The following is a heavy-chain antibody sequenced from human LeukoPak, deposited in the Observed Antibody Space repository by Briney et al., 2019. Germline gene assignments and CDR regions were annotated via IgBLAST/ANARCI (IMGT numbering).Heavy chain of an antibody. CDR3: ARDSIAAAGTMDY. V-gene: IGHV1-69*04. D-gene: IGHD6-13*01. J-gene: IGHJ4*02. CDR2: IIPILGIA. Sequence: ASVRVSFKASGGTFSIYAISWVRQAPGQGREWMGRIIPILGIANYAQKFQGIVTITADKSTSTAYMQLSSLRSEDTAVYYCARDSIAAAGTMDYWGQGTLVTVSS. CDR1: GGTFSIYA.